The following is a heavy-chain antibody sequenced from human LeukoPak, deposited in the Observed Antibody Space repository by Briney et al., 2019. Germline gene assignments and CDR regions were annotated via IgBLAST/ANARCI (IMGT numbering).Heavy chain of an antibody. D-gene: IGHD2-2*02. CDR3: ARMAAAIVAAAGRIDY. CDR2: MNPNSGNT. V-gene: IGHV1-8*01. CDR1: GYTFTSYD. Sequence: ASVKVSCKASGYTFTSYDVNWVRQATGQGLEWMGWMNPNSGNTGYAQKFQGRVTMTRNTSISTAYMELSSVTAADTAVYYCARMAAAIVAAAGRIDYWGQGTLVTVSS. J-gene: IGHJ4*02.